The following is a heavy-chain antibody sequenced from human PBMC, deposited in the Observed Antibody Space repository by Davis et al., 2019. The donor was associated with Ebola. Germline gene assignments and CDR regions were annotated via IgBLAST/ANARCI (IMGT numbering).Heavy chain of an antibody. J-gene: IGHJ4*02. D-gene: IGHD3-3*01. CDR2: IIPIFGTA. CDR1: GGTFSSYA. Sequence: SVKVSCKASGGTFSSYAISWVRQAPGQGLEWMGGIIPIFGTANYAQKFQGRVTITADESTSTAYMELTSLRYDDTAMYYCVRPDYYDFWGVDDYWGQGTLVIVSS. V-gene: IGHV1-69*13. CDR3: VRPDYYDFWGVDDY.